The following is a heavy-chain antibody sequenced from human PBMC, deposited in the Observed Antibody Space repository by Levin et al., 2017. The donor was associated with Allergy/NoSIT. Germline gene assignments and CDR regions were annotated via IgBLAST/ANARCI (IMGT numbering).Heavy chain of an antibody. Sequence: GGSLRLSCAASGFTFSSYAMHWVRQAPGKGLEWVAVISYDGSNKYYADSVKGRFTISRDNSKNTLYLQMNSLRAEDTAVYYCARAFGVVISHYGMDVWGQGTTVTVSS. V-gene: IGHV3-30*04. CDR2: ISYDGSNK. CDR1: GFTFSSYA. J-gene: IGHJ6*02. D-gene: IGHD3-3*01. CDR3: ARAFGVVISHYGMDV.